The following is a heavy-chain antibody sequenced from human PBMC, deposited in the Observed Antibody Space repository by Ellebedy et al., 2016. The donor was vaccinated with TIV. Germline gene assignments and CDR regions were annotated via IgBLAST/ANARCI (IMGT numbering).Heavy chain of an antibody. CDR1: GGSISSGGYY. J-gene: IGHJ4*02. D-gene: IGHD6-13*01. V-gene: IGHV4-31*03. CDR3: ARDHRHSSRWYDY. CDR2: LYYSGST. Sequence: MPSETLSLTCTVSGGSISSGGYYWSRIRQHPGKALESIGYLYYSGSTYYNPSLKSRVTISLDTSKNQFSLKLSSVTAADTAVYYCARDHRHSSRWYDYWGQGTLVSVSS.